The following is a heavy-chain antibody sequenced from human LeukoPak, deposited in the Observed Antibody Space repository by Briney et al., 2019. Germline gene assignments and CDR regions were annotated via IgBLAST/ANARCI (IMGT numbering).Heavy chain of an antibody. Sequence: GASVKVSCKASGYTFTSHDINWVRQAPGQGLEWMGWVNPNSGNSGNAQKFQGRVTMTRNTSVSTAYMELSSLRSEDTAVYYCARKGLLDYWGQGTLVTVSS. V-gene: IGHV1-8*01. D-gene: IGHD2-21*01. CDR3: ARKGLLDY. J-gene: IGHJ4*02. CDR2: VNPNSGNS. CDR1: GYTFTSHD.